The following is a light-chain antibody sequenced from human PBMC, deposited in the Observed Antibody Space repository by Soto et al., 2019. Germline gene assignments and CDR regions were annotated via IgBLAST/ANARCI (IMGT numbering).Light chain of an antibody. CDR2: AAS. CDR3: QQSYSTLYT. V-gene: IGKV1-39*01. J-gene: IGKJ2*01. Sequence: DIQMTQSPSSLSASVGDRVTITGRASQSISSYLNWYQQKPGKAPKLLIYAASRLQSGVPSRFSGSGSGTDFTLTISSMQPEDFAPYYCQQSYSTLYTCGQGTKLEIK. CDR1: QSISSY.